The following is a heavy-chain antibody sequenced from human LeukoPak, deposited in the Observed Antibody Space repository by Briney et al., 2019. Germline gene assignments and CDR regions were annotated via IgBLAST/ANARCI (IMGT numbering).Heavy chain of an antibody. V-gene: IGHV3-23*01. CDR3: AKQMGHYYDSSGYLDAFDI. CDR1: GFTFSSYA. CDR2: ISGSGGST. Sequence: GSLRLSCAASGFTFSSYAMSWVRQAPGKGLEWVSAISGSGGSTYYADSVKGRFTISRDNSKNTLYLQMNSLRAEDTAVYYCAKQMGHYYDSSGYLDAFDIWGQGTMVTVSS. D-gene: IGHD3-22*01. J-gene: IGHJ3*02.